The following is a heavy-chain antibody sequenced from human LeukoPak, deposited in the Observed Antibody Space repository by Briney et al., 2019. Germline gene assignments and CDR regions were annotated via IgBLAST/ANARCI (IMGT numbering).Heavy chain of an antibody. CDR2: INSDGSST. CDR1: GFMFSSYW. D-gene: IGHD2-21*01. V-gene: IGHV3-74*01. CDR3: ARMAPTVARGMDV. Sequence: GGSLRLSCAASGFMFSSYWMHWVRQAPGKGLVWVSRINSDGSSTNYADSVKGRFTISRDNARNTLYLQMNSLRAEDTAVYYCARMAPTVARGMDVWGQGTTVTVSS. J-gene: IGHJ6*02.